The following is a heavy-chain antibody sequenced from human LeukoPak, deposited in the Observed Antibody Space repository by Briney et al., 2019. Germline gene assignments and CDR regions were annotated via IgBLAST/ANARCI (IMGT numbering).Heavy chain of an antibody. D-gene: IGHD3-10*01. CDR3: AKVPYSDYGSGRPPFMDA. CDR2: ISDSGGST. V-gene: IGHV3-23*01. CDR1: GFTFSNYA. J-gene: IGHJ6*02. Sequence: AGGSLRLSCAASGFTFSNYAMSWVRQAPGKGLEWVSTISDSGGSTYYADSVKGRFTISRDNSKNTLYLQMSSLRAEDTAIHYCAKVPYSDYGSGRPPFMDAWGQGTTVAVSS.